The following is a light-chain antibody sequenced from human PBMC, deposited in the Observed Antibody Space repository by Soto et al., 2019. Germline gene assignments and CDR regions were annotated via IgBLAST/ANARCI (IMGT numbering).Light chain of an antibody. CDR2: GAS. CDR1: QSVSGNY. J-gene: IGKJ1*01. Sequence: GEDGTLACRASQSVSGNYLAWYQQKPGQAPSLLMHGASSRATGIPDRFSGSGSGKDFTLTICRLEPEDFAVYYCQQYCSSGRFGEGTKV. V-gene: IGKV3-20*01. CDR3: QQYCSSGR.